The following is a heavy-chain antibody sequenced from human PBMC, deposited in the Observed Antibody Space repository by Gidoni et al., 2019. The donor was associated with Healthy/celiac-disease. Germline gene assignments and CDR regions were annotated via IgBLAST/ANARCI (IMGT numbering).Heavy chain of an antibody. J-gene: IGHJ4*02. CDR3: AKDVAGSFDY. D-gene: IGHD6-19*01. CDR2: ISWNSGSI. CDR1: GFTFDDYA. V-gene: IGHV3-9*01. Sequence: EVQLVVSGGGSVQPGSSLRLSCAASGFTFDDYAMHWVRQAPGKGLEWVSGISWNSGSIGYADSVKGRFTISRDNAKNSLYLQMNSLRAEDTALYYCAKDVAGSFDYWGQGTLVTVSS.